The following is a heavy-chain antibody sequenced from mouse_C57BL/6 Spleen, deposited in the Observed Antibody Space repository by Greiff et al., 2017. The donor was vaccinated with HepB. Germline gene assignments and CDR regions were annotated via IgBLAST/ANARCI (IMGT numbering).Heavy chain of an antibody. CDR1: GYTFTSYW. CDR3: SEGREYSNYVHFDY. V-gene: IGHV1-55*01. Sequence: QVQLQQPGAELVKPGASVKMSCKASGYTFTSYWITWVKQRPGQGLEWIGDIYPGSGSTNYNQKFKSKATLTVDTSSSTAYMQHSSLTSEDSAVEYCSEGREYSNYVHFDYWGQGTTLTVSS. D-gene: IGHD2-5*01. J-gene: IGHJ2*01. CDR2: IYPGSGST.